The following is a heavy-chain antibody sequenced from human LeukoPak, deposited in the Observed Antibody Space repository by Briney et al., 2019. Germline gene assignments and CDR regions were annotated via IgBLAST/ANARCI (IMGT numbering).Heavy chain of an antibody. V-gene: IGHV3-30*04. Sequence: GGSLRLSCAASGFTFSSYAMHWVRQAPGKGLEWVAVISYDGSNKYYADSVKGRFTISRDNSRNTLYLQMNSLKTEDTAVYYCDAYSYGYDYWGQGTLVTVSS. D-gene: IGHD5-18*01. J-gene: IGHJ4*02. CDR3: DAYSYGYDY. CDR1: GFTFSSYA. CDR2: ISYDGSNK.